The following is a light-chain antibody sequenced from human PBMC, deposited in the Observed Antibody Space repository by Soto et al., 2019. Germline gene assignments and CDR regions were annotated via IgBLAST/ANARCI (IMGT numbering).Light chain of an antibody. J-gene: IGKJ5*01. CDR1: QGISSW. V-gene: IGKV1-12*01. CDR2: AAS. Sequence: DIQMTQSPSSVSASVGDRVTITCRASQGISSWLAWYQQKPGRAPKLLIYAASSLQSGVPSRCSGRGSGTVFTLSISSLQPEDFAIYYCQQAKSFPPGFGQGTRLEIK. CDR3: QQAKSFPPG.